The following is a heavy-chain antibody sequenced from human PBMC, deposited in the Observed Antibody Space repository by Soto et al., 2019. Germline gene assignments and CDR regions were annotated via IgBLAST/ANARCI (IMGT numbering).Heavy chain of an antibody. Sequence: GGSLRLSCAASGFSFSNYVMSWVRQAPGKGLEWVSGISASGSSTYYADSGKGRFTISRDNSKNTLYLQMNSPRAEDTAVYYCARDSYSGYNFELLAQYHFHAFGIWGQGTMVTVSS. V-gene: IGHV3-23*01. J-gene: IGHJ3*02. CDR1: GFSFSNYV. D-gene: IGHD5-12*01. CDR2: ISASGSST. CDR3: ARDSYSGYNFELLAQYHFHAFGI.